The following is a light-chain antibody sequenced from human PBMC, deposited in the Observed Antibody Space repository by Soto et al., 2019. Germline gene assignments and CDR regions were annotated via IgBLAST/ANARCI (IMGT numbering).Light chain of an antibody. CDR1: QGISSY. CDR2: AAS. V-gene: IGKV1-9*01. CDR3: QQINSYPL. J-gene: IGKJ3*01. Sequence: DIQLTQSPSFLSASVGDIVTITCRASQGISSYLAWYQQKPGKAPKLLIYAASTLQSGVPSRFSGSGSGTEFPLTISSLQPEDFATYYCQQINSYPLFGPGTKLDIK.